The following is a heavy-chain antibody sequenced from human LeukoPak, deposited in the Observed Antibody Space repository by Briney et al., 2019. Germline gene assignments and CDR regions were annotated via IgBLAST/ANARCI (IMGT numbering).Heavy chain of an antibody. CDR2: IWFDGTIK. CDR3: ARDQHTTGWDGGY. J-gene: IGHJ4*02. D-gene: IGHD6-19*01. CDR1: GFTFSPYG. V-gene: IGHV3-33*01. Sequence: GGSLRLSCGASGFTFSPYGMHWVRQAPGKGLEWVAVIWFDGTIKYYADSVKGRFTVSRDNSNNTLYLQMNSLRAEDTAVYYCARDQHTTGWDGGYWGQGTLVTVSS.